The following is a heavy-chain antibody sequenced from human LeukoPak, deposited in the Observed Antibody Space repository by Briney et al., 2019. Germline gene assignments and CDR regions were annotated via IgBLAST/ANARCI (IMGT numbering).Heavy chain of an antibody. CDR1: GFTFDDYA. Sequence: SLRLSCAASGFTFDDYAMHWVRQAPGKGLEWVSGISWNSGGIGYADSVKGRFTISRDNAKNSLYLQMNSLRAEDTAVYYCARLIVGAIDYWGQGTLVTVSS. CDR3: ARLIVGAIDY. J-gene: IGHJ4*02. V-gene: IGHV3-9*01. CDR2: ISWNSGGI. D-gene: IGHD1-26*01.